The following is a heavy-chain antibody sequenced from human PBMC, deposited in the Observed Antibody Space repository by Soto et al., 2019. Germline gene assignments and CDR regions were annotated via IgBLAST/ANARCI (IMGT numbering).Heavy chain of an antibody. CDR3: AKDYGGKDGDY. D-gene: IGHD4-17*01. J-gene: IGHJ4*02. Sequence: QVQLVQSGAEVKKAGSSVKVSCKASGGTFSSYTISWVRQAPGQGLEWMGRIIPILGIANYAQKFQGRVTITADKSTSTAYMELSRLRSEDTAVYYCAKDYGGKDGDYWGQGTLVTVSS. CDR1: GGTFSSYT. V-gene: IGHV1-69*08. CDR2: IIPILGIA.